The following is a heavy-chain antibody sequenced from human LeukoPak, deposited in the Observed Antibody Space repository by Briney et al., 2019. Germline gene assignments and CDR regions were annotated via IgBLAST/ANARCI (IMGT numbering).Heavy chain of an antibody. CDR2: ISWNGGST. Sequence: GGSLRLSCAASGFTFDDYGMSWVRQAPGKGLEWVSGISWNGGSTGYADSVKGRFTISRDNAKNSLYLQMNSLRAEDTALYYCARDSVGHGDYYYQTFDYWGQGTLVTVSS. CDR1: GFTFDDYG. CDR3: ARDSVGHGDYYYQTFDY. J-gene: IGHJ4*02. D-gene: IGHD4-17*01. V-gene: IGHV3-20*04.